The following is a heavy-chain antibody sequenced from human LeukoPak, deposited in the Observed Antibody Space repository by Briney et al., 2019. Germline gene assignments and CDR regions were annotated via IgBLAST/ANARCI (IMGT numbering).Heavy chain of an antibody. CDR1: GYTFTSYD. Sequence: ASVKVSCKASGYTFTSYDINWVRQATGQGLEWMGWMNPNSGNTGYAQKFQGRVTMTRNTSISTAYMELSSLRSEDTAVYYCARRRGHGSGRGGYYMDVWGKGTTVTISS. V-gene: IGHV1-8*01. J-gene: IGHJ6*03. D-gene: IGHD3-10*01. CDR3: ARRRGHGSGRGGYYMDV. CDR2: MNPNSGNT.